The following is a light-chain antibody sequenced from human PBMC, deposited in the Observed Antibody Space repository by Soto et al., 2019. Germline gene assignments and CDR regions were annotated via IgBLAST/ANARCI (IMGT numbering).Light chain of an antibody. J-gene: IGKJ4*01. Sequence: DIVMTQSPDSLAVSLGERATINCKSSQSVLYSSNNKSYLAWFQQKPGQPPKLLIYWASNRESGVPDRFSGRCARTDSTLSISSLDAEEVVYYYWQHYNTTPWTFGEGTKVEIK. V-gene: IGKV4-1*01. CDR3: QHYNTTPWT. CDR2: WAS. CDR1: QSVLYSSNNKSY.